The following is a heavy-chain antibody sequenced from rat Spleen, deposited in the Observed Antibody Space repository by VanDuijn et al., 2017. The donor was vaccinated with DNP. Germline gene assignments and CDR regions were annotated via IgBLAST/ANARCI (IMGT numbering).Heavy chain of an antibody. D-gene: IGHD1-1*01. J-gene: IGHJ1*01. V-gene: IGHV5-7*01. CDR3: ARGVYYYSTTYWYFDF. CDR2: ISPSGSST. CDR1: GFTFSDYN. Sequence: EVQLVESGGGLVQPGRSLKLSCAASGFTFSDYNMAWVRQAPKKGLEWVATISPSGSSTYYPDSVKGRFTISRDDAKSSLYLQMNSLKSEDTATYYCARGVYYYSTTYWYFDFWGPGTMVTVSS.